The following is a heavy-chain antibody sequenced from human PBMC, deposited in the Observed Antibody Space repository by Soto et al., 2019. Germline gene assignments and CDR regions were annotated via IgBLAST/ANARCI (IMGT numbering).Heavy chain of an antibody. V-gene: IGHV1-8*01. CDR1: GYTFTSYD. CDR3: ARGSWVNSGRSLEFGY. Sequence: QVQLVQSGAEVKKPGASVKVSCKASGYTFTSYDINWVRQAPGQGLEWMGWMNTNSGNTGYAQKFQGRVTMTRNTSISTDYLELSSLRSEDTDVSYCARGSWVNSGRSLEFGYWGQGTLVTVSS. J-gene: IGHJ4*02. CDR2: MNTNSGNT. D-gene: IGHD1-26*01.